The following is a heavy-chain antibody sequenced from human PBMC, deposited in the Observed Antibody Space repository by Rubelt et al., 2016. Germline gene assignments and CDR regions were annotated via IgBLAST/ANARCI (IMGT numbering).Heavy chain of an antibody. V-gene: IGHV3-30*03. CDR3: AREGDSGSYPGGVDY. D-gene: IGHD1-26*01. Sequence: SCAASGFTFSSYGMHWVRQAPGKGLEWVAVISYDGSNKYYADSVKGRFTISRDNSKNSLYLQMNSLRAEDTAVYYCAREGDSGSYPGGVDYWGQGTLVTVSS. CDR2: ISYDGSNK. J-gene: IGHJ4*02. CDR1: GFTFSSYG.